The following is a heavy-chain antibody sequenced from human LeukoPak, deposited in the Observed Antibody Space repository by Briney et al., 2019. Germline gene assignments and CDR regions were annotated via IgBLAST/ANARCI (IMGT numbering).Heavy chain of an antibody. D-gene: IGHD3-3*01. Sequence: SETLSLTCAVSGGSISSSNWWSWVRQPPGKGLEWIGEIYHSGSTNYNPSLKSRVTISVDKSKNQFSLKLSSVTAADTAVYYCARLHYDFWSGYYFGWFDPWGQGTLVTVSS. J-gene: IGHJ5*02. CDR3: ARLHYDFWSGYYFGWFDP. V-gene: IGHV4-4*02. CDR1: GGSISSSNW. CDR2: IYHSGST.